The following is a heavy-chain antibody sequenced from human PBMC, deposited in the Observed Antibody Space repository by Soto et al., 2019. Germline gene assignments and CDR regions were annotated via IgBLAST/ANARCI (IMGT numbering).Heavy chain of an antibody. CDR2: INPSGGST. J-gene: IGHJ5*02. CDR3: ARARIVASNWFDP. D-gene: IGHD5-12*01. CDR1: GYTFTSYY. Sequence: ASVKVSCKASGYTFTSYYMHWVRQAPGQGLEWMGIINPSGGSTSYAQKFQGRVTMTSDSSTSTVYMELSSLRSEDTAVCYCARARIVASNWFDPWGQGTLVTVSS. V-gene: IGHV1-46*03.